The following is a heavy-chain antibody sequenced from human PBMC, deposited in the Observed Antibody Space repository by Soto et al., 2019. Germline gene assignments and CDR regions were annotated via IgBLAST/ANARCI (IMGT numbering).Heavy chain of an antibody. CDR2: IDTTGET. CDR1: GFIFHSYA. Sequence: GGSLRLPCAASGFIFHSYAMHWVRQATGKRLEWVSGIDTTGETYYLGSVRGRFTISREDDENSLFLQMNSLRAGDTAVYYCARVIFGDDFAMDVWGQGTTVTVSS. V-gene: IGHV3-13*01. D-gene: IGHD3-3*01. CDR3: ARVIFGDDFAMDV. J-gene: IGHJ6*02.